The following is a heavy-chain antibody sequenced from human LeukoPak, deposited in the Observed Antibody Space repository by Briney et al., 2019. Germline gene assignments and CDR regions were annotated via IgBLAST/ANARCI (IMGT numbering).Heavy chain of an antibody. J-gene: IGHJ6*03. CDR1: GGSFSGYY. D-gene: IGHD2-2*01. Sequence: SETLSLTCAVYGGSFSGYYWNWIRQPPGKGLEWIGEINHSGSTNYNPSLKSRVTISVDTSKNQFSLKLSSVTAADTAVYYCARGGGCSSTSCYSGGGPNYYDYYYMDVWGKGTTVTVP. CDR3: ARGGGCSSTSCYSGGGPNYYDYYYMDV. V-gene: IGHV4-34*01. CDR2: INHSGST.